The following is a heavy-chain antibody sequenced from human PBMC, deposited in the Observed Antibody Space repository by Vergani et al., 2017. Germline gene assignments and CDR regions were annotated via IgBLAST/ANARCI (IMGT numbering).Heavy chain of an antibody. CDR3: AKDGGRVVVISLYFDY. V-gene: IGHV3-23*01. CDR2: ISGSGGST. D-gene: IGHD3-22*01. Sequence: EVQLLESGGGLVQPGGSLRLSCAASGFTFSSYAMSWVRQAPGKGLEWVSAISGSGGSTYYADSVKGRFTISRDNSKNTLYLQMNSLRAEDTAVYYCAKDGGRVVVISLYFDYWGQGTLVTVSS. CDR1: GFTFSSYA. J-gene: IGHJ4*02.